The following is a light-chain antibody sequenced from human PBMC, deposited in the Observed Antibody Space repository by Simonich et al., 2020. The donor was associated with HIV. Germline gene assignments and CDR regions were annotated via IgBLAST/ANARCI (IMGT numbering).Light chain of an antibody. Sequence: EVVMTQFPATLSVSPGERATLSCRASQSVSSSYLAWYQQKPAQAPRLLIFGASTRATAIPARFSGSGSGTEFTLTISTMQSEDFAVYYCQQYNDWPWTFGQGTKVEIK. CDR2: GAS. CDR1: QSVSSSY. J-gene: IGKJ1*01. CDR3: QQYNDWPWT. V-gene: IGKV3-15*01.